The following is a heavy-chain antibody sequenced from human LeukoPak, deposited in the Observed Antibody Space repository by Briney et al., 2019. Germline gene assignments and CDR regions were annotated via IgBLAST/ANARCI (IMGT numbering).Heavy chain of an antibody. V-gene: IGHV3-74*01. CDR1: GFTFSSHW. D-gene: IGHD6-13*01. CDR2: INSDGSST. CDR3: ARGRYIRSPPLNNWFDP. Sequence: HPGGSLRLSCAASGFTFSSHWMHWVRQAPGKGLVWVSRINSDGSSTTYADSVKGRFTISRDNAKNTLYLQMNSLRAEDTAVYYCARGRYIRSPPLNNWFDPWGQGTLVTVSS. J-gene: IGHJ5*02.